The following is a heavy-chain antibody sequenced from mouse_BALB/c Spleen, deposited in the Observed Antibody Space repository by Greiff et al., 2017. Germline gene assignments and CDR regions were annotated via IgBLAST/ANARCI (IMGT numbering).Heavy chain of an antibody. CDR3: ARDVRSYYFDY. CDR1: GYTFTSYW. V-gene: IGHV1-7*01. CDR2: INPSTGYT. J-gene: IGHJ2*01. Sequence: QVQLQQSGAELAKPGASVKMSCKASGYTFTSYWMHWVKQRPGQGLEWIGYINPSTGYTEYNQKFKDKATLTADKSSSTAYMQLSSLTSEDSAVYYCARDVRSYYFDYWGQGTTLTVAS. D-gene: IGHD1-1*01.